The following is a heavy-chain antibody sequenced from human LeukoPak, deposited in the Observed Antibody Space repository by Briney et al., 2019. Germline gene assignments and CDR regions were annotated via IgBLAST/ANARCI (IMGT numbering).Heavy chain of an antibody. J-gene: IGHJ4*02. D-gene: IGHD3-16*01. V-gene: IGHV4-39*07. Sequence: SETLSLTCSVSGGSISSSRYYWGWIRQPPGKGLEWIGSIYYSGSTYYNPSLKSRVTISVDTSKNQFSLKLSSVTAADTAVYYCARVWGTYHVYYFDYWGQGTLVTVSS. CDR3: ARVWGTYHVYYFDY. CDR2: IYYSGST. CDR1: GGSISSSRYY.